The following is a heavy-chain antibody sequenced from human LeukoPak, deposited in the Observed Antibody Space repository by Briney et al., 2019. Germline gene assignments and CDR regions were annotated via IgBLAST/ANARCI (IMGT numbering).Heavy chain of an antibody. CDR3: ARLLDYDSTYYYMDV. V-gene: IGHV5-51*01. CDR1: GYNFLTFW. CDR2: IYPGDSDT. D-gene: IGHD4-17*01. Sequence: GESLKISCKTSGYNFLTFWTAWVRQMPGKGLEWMGVIYPGDSDTRYSPSFQGQVTISVDMSLNTAYLQWRSLRASTPPYCARLLDYDSTYYYMDVWGKGTSVTVS. J-gene: IGHJ6*03.